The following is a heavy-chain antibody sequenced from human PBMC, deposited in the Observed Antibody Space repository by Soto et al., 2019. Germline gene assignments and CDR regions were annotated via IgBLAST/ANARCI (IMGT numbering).Heavy chain of an antibody. V-gene: IGHV3-33*01. J-gene: IGHJ4*02. CDR3: AREGSDYGDYRVGFDYFDY. Sequence: PGGSLRLSCAASGFTFSSYGMHWVRQAPGKGLEWVAVIWYDGSNKYYADSVKGRFTISRDNSKNTLYLQMNSLRAEDTAVYYCAREGSDYGDYRVGFDYFDYWGQGTLVNVSS. CDR2: IWYDGSNK. D-gene: IGHD4-17*01. CDR1: GFTFSSYG.